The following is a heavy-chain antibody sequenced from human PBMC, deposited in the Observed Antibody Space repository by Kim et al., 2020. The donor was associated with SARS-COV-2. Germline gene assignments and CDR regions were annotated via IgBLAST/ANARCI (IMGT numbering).Heavy chain of an antibody. CDR1: GYTFTSYA. V-gene: IGHV1-3*01. CDR3: ARDRGSSWYQYFQH. D-gene: IGHD6-13*01. J-gene: IGHJ1*01. Sequence: ASVKVSCKASGYTFTSYAMHWVRQAPGQRLEWMGWINAGNGNTKYSQKFQGRVTITRDTSASTAYMELSSLRSEDTAVYYCARDRGSSWYQYFQHWGQGTLVTVSS. CDR2: INAGNGNT.